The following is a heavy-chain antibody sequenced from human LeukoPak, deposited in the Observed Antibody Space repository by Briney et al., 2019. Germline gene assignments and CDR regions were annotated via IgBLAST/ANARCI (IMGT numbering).Heavy chain of an antibody. J-gene: IGHJ4*02. Sequence: ASVKVSCKASGYTFTCYYMHWVRQAPGQGLEWMGKINPSGGATSYAQKFQGRVTMTRDMATSTVYMELNSLGSEDTAVYYCARERYSSSQGFDYWGQGTLVTVSS. CDR3: ARERYSSSQGFDY. D-gene: IGHD6-6*01. CDR2: INPSGGAT. V-gene: IGHV1-46*01. CDR1: GYTFTCYY.